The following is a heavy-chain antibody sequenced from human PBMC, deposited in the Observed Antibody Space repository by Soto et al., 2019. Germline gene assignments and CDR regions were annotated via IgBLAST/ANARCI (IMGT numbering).Heavy chain of an antibody. CDR1: GGSISSSSYY. D-gene: IGHD2-21*02. CDR3: AGERSLAYCGGDCYSRGED. CDR2: IYYSGST. Sequence: QLQLQESGPGLVKPSETLSLTCTVSGGSISSSSYYWGWIRQPPGKGLEWIGSIYYSGSTYYNPSLESRVTISVDTSKNQFSLKLSSVTAADTAVYYCAGERSLAYCGGDCYSRGEDWGQGTLVTVSS. J-gene: IGHJ4*02. V-gene: IGHV4-39*02.